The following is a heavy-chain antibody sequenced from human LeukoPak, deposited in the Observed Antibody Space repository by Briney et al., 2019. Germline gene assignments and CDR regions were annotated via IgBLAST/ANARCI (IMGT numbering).Heavy chain of an antibody. J-gene: IGHJ4*02. D-gene: IGHD6-19*01. CDR2: IKSKTDGGTT. CDR3: GWAAVAGSHFDY. Sequence: PGGSLRLSCAAFGFTFSNAWMSWVRQAPGKGLEWVGRIKSKTDGGTTDYAAPVKGRFTISRDDSKNTLYLQMNSLKTEDTAVYYCGWAAVAGSHFDYWGQGTLVTVSS. CDR1: GFTFSNAW. V-gene: IGHV3-15*01.